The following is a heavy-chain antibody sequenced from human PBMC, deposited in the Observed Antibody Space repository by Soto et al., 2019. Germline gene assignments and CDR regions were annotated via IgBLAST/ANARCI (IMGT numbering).Heavy chain of an antibody. CDR1: GFTVSSNY. CDR3: ARQTAPKDYYDSSGYSHFDY. CDR2: IYSGGST. D-gene: IGHD3-22*01. J-gene: IGHJ4*02. Sequence: LRLSCAASGFTVSSNYMSWVRQAPGKGLEWVSVIYSGGSTYYADSVKGRFTISRDNSKNTLYLQMNSLRAEDTAVYYCARQTAPKDYYDSSGYSHFDYWGQGTLVTVPS. V-gene: IGHV3-53*01.